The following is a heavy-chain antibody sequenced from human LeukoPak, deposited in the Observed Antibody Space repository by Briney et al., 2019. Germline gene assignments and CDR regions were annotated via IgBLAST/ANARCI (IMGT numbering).Heavy chain of an antibody. CDR3: AKDYSNIPAPANPLFDY. CDR1: GFTFSSYA. V-gene: IGHV3-23*01. CDR2: ITGSGDTT. D-gene: IGHD6-13*01. J-gene: IGHJ4*02. Sequence: PGGSLRLSCAASGFTFSSYAMSRVRQAPGKGLEWVSGITGSGDTTFYAGSVKGRFTISRDNSDNTLYLQMNSLRAEDTALYYCAKDYSNIPAPANPLFDYWGQGTLVTVSS.